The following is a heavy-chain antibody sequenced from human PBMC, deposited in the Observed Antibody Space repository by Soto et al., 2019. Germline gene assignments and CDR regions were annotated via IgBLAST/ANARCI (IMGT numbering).Heavy chain of an antibody. CDR3: ARDYYETSDY. CDR1: GVTVSNNY. D-gene: IGHD3-22*01. CDR2: IYSGGRT. Sequence: GGSLRLSCAASGVTVSNNYMSWVRQAPGKGLEWVSVIYSGGRTYYADSVKGRFIISRDSSKNTLYLQMNSLRAEDTAVYYCARDYYETSDYWGQGTLVTVSS. J-gene: IGHJ4*02. V-gene: IGHV3-66*01.